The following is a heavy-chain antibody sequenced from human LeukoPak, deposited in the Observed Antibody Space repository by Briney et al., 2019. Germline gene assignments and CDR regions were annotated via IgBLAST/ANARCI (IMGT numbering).Heavy chain of an antibody. CDR2: IYHSGST. CDR3: ARFVAPWGRSPGAFDI. Sequence: SETLSLTCTVSGGSISSYYWSWIRQPPGKGLEWIGYIYHSGSTNYNPSLKSRVTISVDTSKNQFSLKLSSVTAADTAVYYCARFVAPWGRSPGAFDIWGQGTMVTVSS. V-gene: IGHV4-59*01. J-gene: IGHJ3*02. D-gene: IGHD2-21*01. CDR1: GGSISSYY.